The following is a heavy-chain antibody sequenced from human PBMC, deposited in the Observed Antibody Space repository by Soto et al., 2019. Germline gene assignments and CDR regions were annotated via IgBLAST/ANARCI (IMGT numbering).Heavy chain of an antibody. V-gene: IGHV3-33*01. D-gene: IGHD2-15*01. CDR3: ARSVGYCSGGSCAHYYGMDV. CDR2: IWYDGSNK. Sequence: QVQLVESGGGVVQPGRSLRLSCAASGFTFSSYGMHWVRQAPGKGLEWVAVIWYDGSNKYYADSVKGRFTISRDNSKNTLYLQMNSLRAEDTAVYYCARSVGYCSGGSCAHYYGMDVWGQGTTVTVSS. CDR1: GFTFSSYG. J-gene: IGHJ6*02.